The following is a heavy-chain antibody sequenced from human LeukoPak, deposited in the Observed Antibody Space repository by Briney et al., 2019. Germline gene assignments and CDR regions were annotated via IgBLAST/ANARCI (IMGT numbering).Heavy chain of an antibody. CDR2: IKQDGSEK. CDR3: AGGTGLIIKD. V-gene: IGHV3-7*03. CDR1: GFTFSLYW. Sequence: GGSLRLSCAASGFTFSLYWMNWVRRAPGKGLEWVANIKQDGSEKNYVDSVKGRFTISRDNAMNSLYLQMNNLRVEDTAMYYCAGGTGLIIKDWGQGTLVTVSS. D-gene: IGHD1-1*01. J-gene: IGHJ4*02.